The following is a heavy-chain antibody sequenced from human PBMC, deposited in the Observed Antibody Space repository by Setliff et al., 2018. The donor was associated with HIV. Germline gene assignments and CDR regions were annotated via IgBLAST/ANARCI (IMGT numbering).Heavy chain of an antibody. J-gene: IGHJ5*02. CDR1: GGTFSSYA. D-gene: IGHD6-19*01. V-gene: IGHV1-69*05. Sequence: SVKVSCKASGGTFSSYAISWVRQAPGQGLEWMGGIIPIFGTANYAQKFQGRVTMTTDRSTKTAYLDLGSLRPDDTAVYYCARDLYTSGWPNWFDPWGPGTLVTVSS. CDR2: IIPIFGTA. CDR3: ARDLYTSGWPNWFDP.